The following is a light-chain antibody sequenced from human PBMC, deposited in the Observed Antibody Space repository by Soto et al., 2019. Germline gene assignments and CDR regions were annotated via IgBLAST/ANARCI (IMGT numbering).Light chain of an antibody. Sequence: EIVLTQSPATLSLSPGERATLSCRASQSVSSYLAWYQQKPGQAPRLLIYDASNRATGIPARFSSSGSGTDFTLTISSLEPEDFAVYYCQQRSNRITFGQGTRLEIK. CDR2: DAS. J-gene: IGKJ5*01. CDR3: QQRSNRIT. CDR1: QSVSSY. V-gene: IGKV3-11*01.